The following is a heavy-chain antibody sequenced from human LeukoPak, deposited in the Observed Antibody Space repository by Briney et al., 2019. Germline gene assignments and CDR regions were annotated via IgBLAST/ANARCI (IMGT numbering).Heavy chain of an antibody. CDR1: GGTFSSYA. D-gene: IGHD6-13*01. J-gene: IGHJ4*02. CDR2: IIPILGIA. CDR3: ARGFPGIAAAGTGDY. Sequence: GSSVKVSCKASGGTFSSYAISWVRQAPGQGLEWMGRIIPILGIANYAQKFQGRVTITADKSTSTAHMELSSLRSEDTAVYYCARGFPGIAAAGTGDYWGQGTLVTVSS. V-gene: IGHV1-69*04.